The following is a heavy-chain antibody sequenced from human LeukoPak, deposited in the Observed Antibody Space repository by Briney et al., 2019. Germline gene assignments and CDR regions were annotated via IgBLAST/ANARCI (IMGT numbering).Heavy chain of an antibody. CDR1: GGSFSDYY. CDR2: IHHSGST. J-gene: IGHJ6*02. Sequence: SETLSLTCAVYGGSFSDYYWSWIRQPPGKGLNWIGDIHHSGSTNYNPSPKSRITISVDTSKSQFSLSLRSVTAADTAVYYCARWGAATAYYYYYALDVWGQGTTVTVSS. CDR3: ARWGAATAYYYYYALDV. D-gene: IGHD2-15*01. V-gene: IGHV4-34*01.